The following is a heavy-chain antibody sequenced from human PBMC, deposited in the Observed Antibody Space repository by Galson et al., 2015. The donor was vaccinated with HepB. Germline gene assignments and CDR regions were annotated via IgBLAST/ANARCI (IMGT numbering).Heavy chain of an antibody. V-gene: IGHV3-23*01. CDR2: INDDGSST. Sequence: SLRLSCAVSGFPSTSHALTRARQVPGKGLEWASVINDDGSSTHYADSVKGRFTISRDNSENTVYLQMNSLRAEDTAVYYCTKGITGSGWPDDAFDTWGQGTMVTV. CDR3: TKGITGSGWPDDAFDT. D-gene: IGHD6-19*01. CDR1: GFPSTSHA. J-gene: IGHJ3*02.